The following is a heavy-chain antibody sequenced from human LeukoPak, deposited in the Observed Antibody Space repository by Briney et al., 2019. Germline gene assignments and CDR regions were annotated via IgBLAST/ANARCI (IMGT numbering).Heavy chain of an antibody. J-gene: IGHJ4*02. Sequence: GGSLRLSCAASGFTFSSYAMSWVRQAPGKGLEWVSGISGSGGSTYYVDSVRGRFTISRDNSKNTLYLQMNSLRAEDTAVYYCAKFTGDCSGGSCYPLRKYYFDYWGQGTLVTVSS. CDR1: GFTFSSYA. V-gene: IGHV3-23*01. CDR2: ISGSGGST. CDR3: AKFTGDCSGGSCYPLRKYYFDY. D-gene: IGHD2-15*01.